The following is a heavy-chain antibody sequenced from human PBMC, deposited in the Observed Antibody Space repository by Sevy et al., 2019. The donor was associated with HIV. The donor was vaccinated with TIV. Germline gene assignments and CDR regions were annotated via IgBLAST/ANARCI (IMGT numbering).Heavy chain of an antibody. CDR3: ARDKGQGWFDP. V-gene: IGHV3-7*01. CDR2: IKQDGSEK. Sequence: GGSLRLSCAASGFTFSNYWMSWVRHAPGKGLEWVANIKQDGSEKYYVDSVKGRFTISRDNAKNSLSLQMNSLRAGDTAMYYCARDKGQGWFDPWGQGTLVTVSS. J-gene: IGHJ5*02. CDR1: GFTFSNYW.